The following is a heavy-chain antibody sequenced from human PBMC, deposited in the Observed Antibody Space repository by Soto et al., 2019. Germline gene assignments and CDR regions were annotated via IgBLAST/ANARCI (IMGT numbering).Heavy chain of an antibody. CDR1: GYRCTTYA. J-gene: IGHJ4*02. CDR3: ARGRYGDY. D-gene: IGHD1-1*01. V-gene: IGHV1-18*01. Sequence: QVHLVQCGAEVKKPGASVKVSCKGSGYRCTTYAITWVRQAPGQGLEWMAWISAHNGNTNYAQKLQGRVTVTRDTSTSTAYMELRSLRSDDTAVYYCARGRYGDYWGQGALVTVSS. CDR2: ISAHNGNT.